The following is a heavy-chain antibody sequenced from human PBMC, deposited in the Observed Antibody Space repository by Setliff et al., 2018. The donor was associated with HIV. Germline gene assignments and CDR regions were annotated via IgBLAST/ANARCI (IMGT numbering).Heavy chain of an antibody. CDR1: GGSFGAYY. D-gene: IGHD2-2*01. Sequence: PSETLSLTCAVYGGSFGAYYWTWIRQPPGKGLEWIGEVNRSGIVNYNPSLQSRVTISTDTSKNQFSLRLNSVTVADTAVYYCARVRLRVPPSIFDYWGMGSLVTVSS. CDR3: ARVRLRVPPSIFDY. CDR2: VNRSGIV. V-gene: IGHV4-34*01. J-gene: IGHJ4*02.